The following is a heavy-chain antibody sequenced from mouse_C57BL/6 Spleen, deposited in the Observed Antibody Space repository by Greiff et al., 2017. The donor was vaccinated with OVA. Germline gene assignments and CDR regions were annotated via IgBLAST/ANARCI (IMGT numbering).Heavy chain of an antibody. CDR1: GFTFTSYW. D-gene: IGHD2-5*01. J-gene: IGHJ1*03. V-gene: IGHV1-52*01. CDR2: IGPSDSDT. Sequence: QVQLQQPGAELVRPGSSVKLSCTASGFTFTSYWMHWVKQGPIQGLEWIGNIGPSDSDTHYNQKFKDKATLTVDKSSSTDYMQLSSLTSEDSAVYYCATTIVTTWYFDVWGTGTTVTVSS. CDR3: ATTIVTTWYFDV.